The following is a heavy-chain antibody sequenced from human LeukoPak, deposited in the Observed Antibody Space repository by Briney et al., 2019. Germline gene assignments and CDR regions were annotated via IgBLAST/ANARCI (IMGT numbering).Heavy chain of an antibody. D-gene: IGHD5-24*01. CDR2: INAGNGNT. Sequence: ASVKVSYKASGYTFTSYAMHWVRQAPGQRLEWMGWINAGNGNTKYSQKFQGRVTITRDTSASTAYMELSSLRSEDTAVYYCASGFEMATIRLDYWGQGTLVTVSS. CDR3: ASGFEMATIRLDY. J-gene: IGHJ4*02. CDR1: GYTFTSYA. V-gene: IGHV1-3*01.